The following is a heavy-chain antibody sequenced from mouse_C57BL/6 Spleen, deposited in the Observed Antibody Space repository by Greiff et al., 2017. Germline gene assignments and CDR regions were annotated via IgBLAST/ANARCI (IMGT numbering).Heavy chain of an antibody. CDR1: GYTFTSYG. Sequence: QVQLQQSGAELARPGASVKLSCKASGYTFTSYGISWVKQRTGQGLEWIGEIYPRSGNTYYNEKFKGKATLTADKSSSTAYMELRSLTSEDSAVYFCARRDYGSSYGYCDVWGTGTTVTVSS. V-gene: IGHV1-81*01. J-gene: IGHJ1*03. D-gene: IGHD1-1*01. CDR3: ARRDYGSSYGYCDV. CDR2: IYPRSGNT.